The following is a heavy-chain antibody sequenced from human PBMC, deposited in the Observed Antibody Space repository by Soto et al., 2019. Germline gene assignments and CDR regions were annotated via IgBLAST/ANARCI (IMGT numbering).Heavy chain of an antibody. J-gene: IGHJ4*02. D-gene: IGHD3-22*01. CDR2: IDPSDSQT. CDR1: GYSFAGYW. Sequence: GESLKISCKGSGYSFAGYWITWVRQKPGKGLEWMGRIDPSDSQTYYSPSFRGHVTISATKSITTVFLQWSSLRASDTAMYYCARQIYDSDTGPNFQYYFDAWGQGTPVTVSS. V-gene: IGHV5-10-1*01. CDR3: ARQIYDSDTGPNFQYYFDA.